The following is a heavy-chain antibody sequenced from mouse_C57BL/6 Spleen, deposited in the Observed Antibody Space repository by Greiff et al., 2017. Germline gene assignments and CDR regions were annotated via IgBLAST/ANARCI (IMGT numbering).Heavy chain of an antibody. Sequence: EVKLVESGPELVKPGASVKIPCKASGYTFTDYNMDWVKQSHGKSLEWIGDINPNNGGTIYNQKFKGKATLTVDKSSSTAYMELRSLTSEDTAVYYCAIYSNYLFAYWGQGTLVTVSA. CDR1: GYTFTDYN. CDR3: AIYSNYLFAY. CDR2: INPNNGGT. V-gene: IGHV1-18*01. D-gene: IGHD2-5*01. J-gene: IGHJ3*01.